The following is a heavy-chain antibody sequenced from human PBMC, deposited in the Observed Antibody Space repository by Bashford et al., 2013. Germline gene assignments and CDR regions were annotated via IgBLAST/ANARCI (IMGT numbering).Heavy chain of an antibody. Sequence: WVRQMPGKGLEWVGRIRSKANNYATAYAASVKGRFTISRDDSRNAAYLQMNSLKTEDTAIYYCTRHEVDNDYYYNMDVWGKGTTVTVSS. J-gene: IGHJ6*03. V-gene: IGHV3-73*01. D-gene: IGHD2-15*01. CDR2: IRSKANNYAT. CDR3: TRHEVDNDYYYNMDV.